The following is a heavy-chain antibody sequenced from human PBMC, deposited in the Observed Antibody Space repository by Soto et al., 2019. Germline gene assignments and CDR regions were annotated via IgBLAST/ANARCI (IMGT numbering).Heavy chain of an antibody. CDR2: INQDGSQK. J-gene: IGHJ5*02. D-gene: IGHD6-13*01. CDR1: GFTFKNYW. V-gene: IGHV3-7*01. CDR3: ARGYSSMLLSPWFDP. Sequence: EMRLVESGGGLVQPGGSLRLSCAASGFTFKNYWMTWVRQAPGKGLEWVANINQDGSQKYYLDSLKGRFTISRDRANNSLYLQMDSLRAEDTAVYYCARGYSSMLLSPWFDPWGQGTLVTVSS.